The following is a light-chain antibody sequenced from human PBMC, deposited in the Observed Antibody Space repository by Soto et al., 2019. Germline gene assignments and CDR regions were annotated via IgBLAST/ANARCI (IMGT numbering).Light chain of an antibody. Sequence: EILLTQSPATLSWSPGERATLPGRASRSVSSYLAWYQQKPGQAPRLLIYDASNTATGIPARFSGSGSGTDFTLTISSLEPEDFAVYYCQQRSNWPPSTFGQGTRLEIK. V-gene: IGKV3-11*01. CDR2: DAS. CDR1: RSVSSY. CDR3: QQRSNWPPST. J-gene: IGKJ5*01.